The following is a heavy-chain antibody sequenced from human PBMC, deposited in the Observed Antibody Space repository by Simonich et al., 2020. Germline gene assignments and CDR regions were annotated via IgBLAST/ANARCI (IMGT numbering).Heavy chain of an antibody. V-gene: IGHV1-2*02. Sequence: QVQLVQSGAEVKKPGASVKVSCKASGYTFTGNYMHWGPQATGKGLEWKGWINPNSGGTNYAQKFQGRVTMTRDTSISTAYMELRRLRSDDTAVYYCASSKLATIDYWGQGTLVTVSS. D-gene: IGHD5-12*01. J-gene: IGHJ4*02. CDR3: ASSKLATIDY. CDR2: INPNSGGT. CDR1: GYTFTGNY.